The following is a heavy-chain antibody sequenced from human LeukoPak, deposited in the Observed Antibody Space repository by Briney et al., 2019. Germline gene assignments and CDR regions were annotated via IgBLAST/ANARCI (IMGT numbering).Heavy chain of an antibody. CDR2: ISYDGSNK. CDR1: GFTFNSYG. Sequence: GRSLRLSCAASGFTFNSYGMHWVRQAPGKGLERVAVISYDGSNKYYADSVKGRFTISRDNSKNTVNLQMNSLRAEDTAVYYCAKDYEAYCGGDCYSFFDNWGQGTLVTVSS. V-gene: IGHV3-30*18. J-gene: IGHJ4*02. CDR3: AKDYEAYCGGDCYSFFDN. D-gene: IGHD2-21*02.